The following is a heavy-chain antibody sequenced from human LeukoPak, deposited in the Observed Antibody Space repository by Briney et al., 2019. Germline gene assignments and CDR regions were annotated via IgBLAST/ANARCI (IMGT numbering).Heavy chain of an antibody. J-gene: IGHJ4*02. D-gene: IGHD3-22*01. Sequence: ASVKVSCKASGGTFSSYTISWVRQAPGQGLEWMGWISAYNGNTNYAQKLQGRVTMTTDTSTSTAYMELRSLRSDDTAVYYCARSLETPITMIVVASDYWGQGTLVTVSS. V-gene: IGHV1-18*01. CDR2: ISAYNGNT. CDR1: GGTFSSYT. CDR3: ARSLETPITMIVVASDY.